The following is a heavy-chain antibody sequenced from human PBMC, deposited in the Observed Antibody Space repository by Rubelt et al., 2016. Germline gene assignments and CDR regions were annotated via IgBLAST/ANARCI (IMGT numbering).Heavy chain of an antibody. V-gene: IGHV3-48*04. D-gene: IGHD1-7*01. J-gene: IGHJ4*02. Sequence: EVQLVESGGDVVQPGGSLRLSCAASGFTFRTYGMNWVRQAPGKGLEWVSYISSTSSSIYYADSVKGRFTISRDNAKNSRNMPMNGLSAEDTADYYCAGDNWNYDLFDDWGQGTLVTVSS. CDR1: GFTFRTYG. CDR2: ISSTSSSI. CDR3: AGDNWNYDLFDD.